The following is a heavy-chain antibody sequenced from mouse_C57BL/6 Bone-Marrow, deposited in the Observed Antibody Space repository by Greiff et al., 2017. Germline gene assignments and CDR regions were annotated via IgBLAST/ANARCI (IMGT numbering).Heavy chain of an antibody. CDR2: INPGSGGT. CDR1: GYAFTNYL. Sequence: QVQLQQSGAELVRPGTSVKVSCKASGYAFTNYLIEWVKQRPGQGLEWIGVINPGSGGTNYNEKFKGKATLTADKSSSTAYMQLSSLTSEDSAVYFCARSGYYGSSLYFDVWGTGTTVTVPS. D-gene: IGHD1-1*01. V-gene: IGHV1-54*01. CDR3: ARSGYYGSSLYFDV. J-gene: IGHJ1*03.